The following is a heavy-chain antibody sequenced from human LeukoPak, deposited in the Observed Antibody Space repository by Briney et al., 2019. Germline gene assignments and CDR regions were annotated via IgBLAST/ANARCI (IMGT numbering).Heavy chain of an antibody. CDR1: NFSRRTRGEK. CDR3: VYRRSSGGYFDF. J-gene: IGHJ4*02. Sequence: SAPTLVKPAQTLTFSCTFFNFSRRTRGEKVGWIRQPPGKALEWLAVIYWEKDKRYGPTLKSRLTSTKDTSKNEVVLSLTNMDPVATATYSCVYRRSSGGYFDFWGQGTLVTVSS. CDR2: IYWEKDK. D-gene: IGHD3-22*01. V-gene: IGHV2-5*05.